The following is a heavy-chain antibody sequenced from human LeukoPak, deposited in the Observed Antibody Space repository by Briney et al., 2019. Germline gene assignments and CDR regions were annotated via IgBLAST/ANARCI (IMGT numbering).Heavy chain of an antibody. Sequence: SETLSLTCTVSGGSISSYYWSWIRQPPGKGLEWIGYIYYSGSTNYNPSLKSRVTISVDTSKNQFSLKLSSVTAADTAVYYCARGRSYPLEFDYWGQGTLVTVSS. V-gene: IGHV4-59*01. D-gene: IGHD1-26*01. CDR3: ARGRSYPLEFDY. CDR2: IYYSGST. CDR1: GGSISSYY. J-gene: IGHJ4*02.